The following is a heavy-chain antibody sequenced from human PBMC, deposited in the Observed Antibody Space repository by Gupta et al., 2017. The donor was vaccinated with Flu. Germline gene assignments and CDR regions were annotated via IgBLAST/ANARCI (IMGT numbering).Heavy chain of an antibody. CDR2: TSYDDTKK. CDR1: GFRFRSYG. J-gene: IGHJ6*02. CDR3: AKDVASANNYDRTRAMDV. Sequence: QAQLVESGGGVVQPGGSLRLSCEASGFRFRSYGMHWVRQTPGKGLGWVAVTSYDDTKKDYGDSVKGRFTISRDNSKNTLYLEMNSLRPEDTAVYYCAKDVASANNYDRTRAMDVWGRGTTVTVSS. D-gene: IGHD3-16*01. V-gene: IGHV3-30*18.